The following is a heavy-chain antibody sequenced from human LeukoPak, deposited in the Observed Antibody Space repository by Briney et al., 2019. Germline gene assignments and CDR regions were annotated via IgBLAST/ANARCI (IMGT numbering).Heavy chain of an antibody. Sequence: ASVKISCKSSRYTFTTYFMHWVGQPPGQGREWMGVVNPSCGGTSYSQMFQGRLTMTRDMSTSTVYMELSSLRSEDTAVYYCTRTLGAVADSRYWFDPWGQGTLVTVSS. D-gene: IGHD3-16*01. CDR1: RYTFTTYF. J-gene: IGHJ5*02. CDR3: TRTLGAVADSRYWFDP. V-gene: IGHV1-46*01. CDR2: VNPSCGGT.